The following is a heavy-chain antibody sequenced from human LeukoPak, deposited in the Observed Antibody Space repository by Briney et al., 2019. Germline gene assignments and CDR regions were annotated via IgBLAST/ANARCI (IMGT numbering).Heavy chain of an antibody. CDR1: EFTFSNFG. CDR3: ARYSGGSSGWYYFDY. CDR2: ISSSSSSI. D-gene: IGHD6-13*01. Sequence: PGGSPRLSCAASEFTFSNFGMNWVRQAPGKGLEWVSYISSSSSSIYYADSVRGGITISRDNAKNSLYLQMNSLRDEDTAVYDCARYSGGSSGWYYFDYWGEATLVTVSS. V-gene: IGHV3-48*02. J-gene: IGHJ4*02.